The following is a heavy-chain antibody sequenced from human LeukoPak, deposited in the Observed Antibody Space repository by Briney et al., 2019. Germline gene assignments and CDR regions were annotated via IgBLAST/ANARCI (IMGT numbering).Heavy chain of an antibody. CDR1: GSTVSSYS. CDR2: ISSSSSYI. J-gene: IGHJ1*01. Sequence: GGSLRLSCAASGSTVSSYSMNWVRQAPGRGLEWVSSISSSSSYIYYADSVKGRFTISRDNAKNSLYLQMNSLRAEDTAVYYCASGYDAPAEYFQHWGQGTLVTVSS. D-gene: IGHD5-12*01. CDR3: ASGYDAPAEYFQH. V-gene: IGHV3-21*01.